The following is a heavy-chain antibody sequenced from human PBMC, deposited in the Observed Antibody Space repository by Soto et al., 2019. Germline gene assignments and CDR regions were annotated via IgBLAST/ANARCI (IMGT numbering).Heavy chain of an antibody. Sequence: VKVSWKGGGATMSSYGISWVFRAPGQGLEWMGGILPIFGTAKYAQKFQGRVTITADESTSTAYMELSSLRSEDTAVYYCERNLVRGGRDSMGLTHLHYWGQRTLV. J-gene: IGHJ4*01. D-gene: IGHD1-26*01. V-gene: IGHV1-69*01. CDR3: ERNLVRGGRDSMGLTHLHY. CDR2: ILPIFGTA. CDR1: GATMSSYG.